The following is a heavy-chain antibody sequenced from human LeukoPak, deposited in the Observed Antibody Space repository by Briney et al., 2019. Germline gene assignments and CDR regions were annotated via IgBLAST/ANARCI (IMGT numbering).Heavy chain of an antibody. CDR2: MYYSGNT. CDR3: ARVVEGYYYCMDV. CDR1: GGSINSSIYY. Sequence: SETLSLTCTVSGGSINSSIYYWGWIRQPPGEGLEWIGGMYYSGNTYYKPSLRSRVTISVDTSKNLFSLKLRSVTAADTAVYYCARVVEGYYYCMDVWGKGTTVTVSS. V-gene: IGHV4-39*02. D-gene: IGHD3-22*01. J-gene: IGHJ6*03.